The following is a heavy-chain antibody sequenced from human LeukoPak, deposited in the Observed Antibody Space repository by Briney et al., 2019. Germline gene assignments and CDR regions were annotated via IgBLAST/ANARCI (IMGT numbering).Heavy chain of an antibody. Sequence: ASVKVSCKASGYTFTSYDINWVRQAPGEGGELMVWMTPNSDNTGYAQNFQGRVTMTRNSSISSAYMELSSLRSDDTAVYYCARGGGITGTTYWGQGTLVTVSS. CDR2: MTPNSDNT. CDR1: GYTFTSYD. D-gene: IGHD1-7*01. J-gene: IGHJ4*02. V-gene: IGHV1-8*01. CDR3: ARGGGITGTTY.